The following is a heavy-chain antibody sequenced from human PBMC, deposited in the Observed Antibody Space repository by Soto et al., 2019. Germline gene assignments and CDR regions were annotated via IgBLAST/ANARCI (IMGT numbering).Heavy chain of an antibody. CDR1: GFTFSSYA. Sequence: EVQLLESGGGLVQPGGSLRLSCAASGFTFSSYAISWVRQAPGKGLEWVSAISGSGGSTYYADSVKGRFTISRDTSKNTWYLQMNSPLAEDKAVYYCAESDTAMYFDYWGQGTLVTVSS. J-gene: IGHJ4*02. CDR2: ISGSGGST. CDR3: AESDTAMYFDY. D-gene: IGHD5-18*01. V-gene: IGHV3-23*01.